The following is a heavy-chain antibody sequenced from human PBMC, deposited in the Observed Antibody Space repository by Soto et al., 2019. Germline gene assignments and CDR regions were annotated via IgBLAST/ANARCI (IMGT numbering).Heavy chain of an antibody. V-gene: IGHV5-10-1*01. D-gene: IGHD4-17*01. CDR1: GYSFTSYW. CDR2: IDPSDSYT. Sequence: GESLKISCNGSGYSFTSYWISWVRQMPGKGLEWMGRIDPSDSYTNYSPSFQGHVTISADKSISTAYLQWSSLKASDTAMYYCARLRRVRGFYGDYYYYGMDVWGQGTTVTVSS. J-gene: IGHJ6*02. CDR3: ARLRRVRGFYGDYYYYGMDV.